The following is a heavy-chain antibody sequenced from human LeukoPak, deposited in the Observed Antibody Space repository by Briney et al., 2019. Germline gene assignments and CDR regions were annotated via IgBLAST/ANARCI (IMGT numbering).Heavy chain of an antibody. Sequence: ASVKVSCKASGYTFTGYYMHWVRQAPGQGLEWMGWINPNSGGTNYAQKFQGRVTMTRDTSISTAYMELSRLRSDDTAVYYCASSYDYVWGSCRLNYWGQGTLVTVSS. CDR3: ASSYDYVWGSCRLNY. CDR2: INPNSGGT. J-gene: IGHJ4*02. D-gene: IGHD3-16*02. CDR1: GYTFTGYY. V-gene: IGHV1-2*02.